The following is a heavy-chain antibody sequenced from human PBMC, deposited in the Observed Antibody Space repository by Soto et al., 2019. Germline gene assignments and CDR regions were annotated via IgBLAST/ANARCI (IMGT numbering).Heavy chain of an antibody. Sequence: SVKVSCKASGYIFTSYYMHWVRQAPGQGLEWMGRIIPILGIANYAQKFQGRVTITADKSTSTAYMELSSLRSEDTAVYYCARSASGYSSRWYLPFDYWGQGTLVTVSS. V-gene: IGHV1-69*02. CDR1: GYIFTSYY. CDR2: IIPILGIA. D-gene: IGHD6-19*01. J-gene: IGHJ4*02. CDR3: ARSASGYSSRWYLPFDY.